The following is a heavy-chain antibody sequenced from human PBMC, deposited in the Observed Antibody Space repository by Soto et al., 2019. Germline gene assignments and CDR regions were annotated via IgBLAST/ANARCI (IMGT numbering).Heavy chain of an antibody. CDR2: ISRDGSSK. V-gene: IGHV3-30-3*01. CDR3: ARSRNGAVPDSINF. Sequence: GALRLPCSASGFTFSRYAMHWVRQAPGEGLEWVAVISRDGSSKYYGDSVKGRFTVSRDNSNNTLYLSMTSLRPDDTAVFYSARSRNGAVPDSINFWGQGTLVTVYS. CDR1: GFTFSRYA. D-gene: IGHD2-8*01. J-gene: IGHJ4*02.